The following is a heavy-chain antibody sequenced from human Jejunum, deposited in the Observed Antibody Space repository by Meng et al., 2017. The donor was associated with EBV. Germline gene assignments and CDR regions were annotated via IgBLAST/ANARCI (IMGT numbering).Heavy chain of an antibody. CDR1: GYTFTDFF. CDR3: ARDPSLHCSGGSCYPDH. CDR2: INPNSGVT. V-gene: IGHV1-2*06. J-gene: IGHJ4*02. D-gene: IGHD2-15*01. Sequence: QVQLVQSGAEVTKPGASVKVSCMASGYTFTDFFVHWVRQAPGQGLEWMGRINPNSGVTNYEQKFQGRVTMTRDTSISTAYMELSGLRSDDTAFYYCARDPSLHCSGGSCYPDHWGQGTLVTVSS.